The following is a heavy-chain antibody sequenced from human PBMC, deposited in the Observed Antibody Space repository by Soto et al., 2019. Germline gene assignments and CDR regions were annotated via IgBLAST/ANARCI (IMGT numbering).Heavy chain of an antibody. D-gene: IGHD5-18*01. CDR1: GYTFTSYG. CDR2: ISAYNGNT. Sequence: QVQLVQSGAEVKKPGASVKVSCKASGYTFTSYGISWVRQAPGQGLEWMGWISAYNGNTNYAQKLQGRVTMTTDTSASTAYMELRSLRPDDTAVYYCASSLLVGYGLEGESHWGQGTLVTVSS. J-gene: IGHJ4*02. V-gene: IGHV1-18*01. CDR3: ASSLLVGYGLEGESH.